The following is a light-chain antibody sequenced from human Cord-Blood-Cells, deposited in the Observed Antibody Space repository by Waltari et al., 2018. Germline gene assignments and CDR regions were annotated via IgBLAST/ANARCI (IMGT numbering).Light chain of an antibody. CDR1: QSISKW. J-gene: IGKJ4*01. CDR3: QQYNSYSLLS. V-gene: IGKV1-5*03. CDR2: KAS. Sequence: DIQMTQSPSTLSASVGDRVIFSCRASQSISKWLAWYQQKPGKAPKLLIYKASTLESGVRSRFSGSGSGTKFTLTIISLQPEDFATYYYQQYNSYSLLSFGGGTKVEIK.